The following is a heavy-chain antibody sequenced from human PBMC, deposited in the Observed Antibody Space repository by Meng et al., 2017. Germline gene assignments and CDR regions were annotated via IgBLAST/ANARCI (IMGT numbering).Heavy chain of an antibody. V-gene: IGHV1-3*01. J-gene: IGHJ3*02. CDR2: INAGNGNT. CDR3: ARGFTYYYDSSGYSALAFDI. D-gene: IGHD3-22*01. Sequence: SVTVSCKASVYTFTSYAMHWVRQAPGQRLEWMGWINAGNGNTKYSQKFQGRVTITRDTSASTAYMELSSLRSEDTAVYYCARGFTYYYDSSGYSALAFDIWGQGTMVTVSS. CDR1: VYTFTSYA.